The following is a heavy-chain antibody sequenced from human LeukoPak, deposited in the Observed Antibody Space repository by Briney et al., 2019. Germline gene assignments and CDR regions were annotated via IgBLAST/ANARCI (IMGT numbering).Heavy chain of an antibody. V-gene: IGHV3-23*01. D-gene: IGHD5-18*01. CDR1: GFTLSNYA. CDR2: ISVSGDTT. J-gene: IGHJ5*02. CDR3: AKGSAYSYGYANWFDP. Sequence: PGGSLRLSCVVSGFTLSNYAMSWVRQAPGKGVECVSGISVSGDTTYYADSVKGGLTISKEISKNTLSLQMNRLRAHPAAVYYCAKGSAYSYGYANWFDPWGQGTLVTVSS.